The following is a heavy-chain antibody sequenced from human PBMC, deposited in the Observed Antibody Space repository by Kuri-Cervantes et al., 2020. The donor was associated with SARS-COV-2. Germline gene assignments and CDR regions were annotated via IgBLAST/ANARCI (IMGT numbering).Heavy chain of an antibody. V-gene: IGHV1-46*03. J-gene: IGHJ6*01. Sequence: ASVKVSCKASGYTFTSYYMHWVRQAPGQGLEWMGIINPSGGSTSYAQKFQGGVTMTRDTSTSTVYMELSSLRSEDTAVYYCAREGAVVVPAAVRFYYYGMDVWGQGNTV. CDR2: INPSGGST. D-gene: IGHD2-2*01. CDR1: GYTFTSYY. CDR3: AREGAVVVPAAVRFYYYGMDV.